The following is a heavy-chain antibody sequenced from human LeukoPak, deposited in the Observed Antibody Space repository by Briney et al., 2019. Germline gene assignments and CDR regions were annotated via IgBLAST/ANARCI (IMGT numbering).Heavy chain of an antibody. D-gene: IGHD3-22*01. CDR2: IKQGGSEK. J-gene: IGHJ4*02. CDR1: GFTFSSYW. V-gene: IGHV3-7*03. CDR3: AKASAMIVVVSKHFDY. Sequence: GGSLRLSCAASGFTFSSYWMSWVRQAPGKGLEWVAHIKQGGSEKYYVDSVKGRFTISRDNSKNTLYLQMNSLRAEDTAVYYCAKASAMIVVVSKHFDYWGQGTLVTVSS.